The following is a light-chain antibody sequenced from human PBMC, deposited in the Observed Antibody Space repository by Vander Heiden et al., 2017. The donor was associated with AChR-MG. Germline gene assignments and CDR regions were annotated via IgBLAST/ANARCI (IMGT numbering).Light chain of an antibody. V-gene: IGLV3-21*02. Sequence: SYVLTQPPSVSVSPGQTARITCGAGSIGRKSVHWYQQKPGQAPVLVVYDDSDRPSGIPERFSGSNSGSTATLTISRVETGNEAEYYCQVWDSSSDHYVVFGGGTKLTVL. CDR2: DDS. J-gene: IGLJ2*01. CDR3: QVWDSSSDHYVV. CDR1: SIGRKS.